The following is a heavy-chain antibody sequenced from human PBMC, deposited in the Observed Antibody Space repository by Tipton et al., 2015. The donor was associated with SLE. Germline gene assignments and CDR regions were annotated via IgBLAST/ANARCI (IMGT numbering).Heavy chain of an antibody. CDR1: GYTFTGFY. Sequence: QVQLVQSGPEVKEPGASVKVSCKTSGYTFTGFYIHWVRQAPGQGPEWMGIIDSSGGSTTYAQKFQGRITMTRDTSTSTADMELSSLRSEDTAVYYCARGKDGGDPFDIWGQGTMVTVSS. CDR3: ARGKDGGDPFDI. D-gene: IGHD5-24*01. V-gene: IGHV1-46*01. CDR2: IDSSGGST. J-gene: IGHJ3*02.